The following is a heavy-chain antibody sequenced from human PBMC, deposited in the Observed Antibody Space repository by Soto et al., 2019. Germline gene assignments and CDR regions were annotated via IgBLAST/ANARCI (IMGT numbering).Heavy chain of an antibody. CDR2: IYWDDDK. D-gene: IGHD3-9*01. J-gene: IGHJ5*02. Sequence: SGPTLVNPTQTLALTCTFSGFSLTTNGVGVGWIRQPPGRPLEWLALIYWDDDKRYSPSLKSRLTIIKDTSKNRVVLIMTDVEPVDTGTYYCAHRVPWQPSDWSIGWFDPWGQGTLVTVSS. CDR3: AHRVPWQPSDWSIGWFDP. CDR1: GFSLTTNGVG. V-gene: IGHV2-5*02.